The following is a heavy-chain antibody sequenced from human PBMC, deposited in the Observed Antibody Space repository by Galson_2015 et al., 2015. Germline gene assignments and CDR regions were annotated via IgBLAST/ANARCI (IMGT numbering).Heavy chain of an antibody. CDR1: GFTFSSYA. V-gene: IGHV3-73*01. CDR2: IRSKANSYAT. D-gene: IGHD2-15*01. Sequence: SLRLSCAASGFTFSSYAMSWVRQAPGKGLEWVGRIRSKANSYATAYAASVKGRFTISRDDSKNTAYLQMNSLKTEDTAVYYCTRESGGYCSGGSCYYYYYGMDVWGQGTTVTVSS. J-gene: IGHJ6*02. CDR3: TRESGGYCSGGSCYYYYYGMDV.